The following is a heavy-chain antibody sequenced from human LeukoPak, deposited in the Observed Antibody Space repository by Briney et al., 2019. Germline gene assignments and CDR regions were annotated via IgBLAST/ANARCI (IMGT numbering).Heavy chain of an antibody. CDR1: GYTFTGYY. D-gene: IGHD3-22*01. Sequence: ASVKVSCKASGYTFTGYYMHWVRQAPGQGLEWMGRINPNSGGTNYAQKFQGRVTMTRDTSISTAYMELSRLRSDDTAVYYCARAGSPYYDSSGYHNWFDPWGQGTLVTVSS. J-gene: IGHJ5*02. CDR3: ARAGSPYYDSSGYHNWFDP. CDR2: INPNSGGT. V-gene: IGHV1-2*06.